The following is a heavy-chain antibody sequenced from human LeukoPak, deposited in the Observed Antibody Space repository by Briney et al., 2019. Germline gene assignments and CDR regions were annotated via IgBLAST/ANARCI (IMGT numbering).Heavy chain of an antibody. CDR3: AKGVGGYCSSTSCYRAFDY. V-gene: IGHV1-8*01. CDR1: GYTFTSYD. J-gene: IGHJ4*02. Sequence: ASVKVSCKASGYTFTSYDINWVRQATGQGLEWMGWMNPNSGNTGYAQKFQGRVTMTRDTSTSTVYMELSSLRSEDTAVYYCAKGVGGYCSSTSCYRAFDYWGQGTLVTVSS. CDR2: MNPNSGNT. D-gene: IGHD2-2*01.